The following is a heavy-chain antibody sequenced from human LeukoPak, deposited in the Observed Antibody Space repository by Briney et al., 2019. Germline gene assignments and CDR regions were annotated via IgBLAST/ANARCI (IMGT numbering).Heavy chain of an antibody. CDR3: ARAEYSSGWYWKVDAFDI. V-gene: IGHV3-11*01. Sequence: GSLRLSCAASGFTFSDYYMSWIRQAPGKGLEWVSYISSSGSTIYYADSVKGRFTISRDNAKNSLYLQMNSLRAEDTAVYYCARAEYSSGWYWKVDAFDIWGQGTMVTVSS. CDR2: ISSSGSTI. D-gene: IGHD6-19*01. J-gene: IGHJ3*02. CDR1: GFTFSDYY.